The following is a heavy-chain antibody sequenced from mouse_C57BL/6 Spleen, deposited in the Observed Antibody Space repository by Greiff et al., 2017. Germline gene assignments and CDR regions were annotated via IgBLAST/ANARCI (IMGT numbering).Heavy chain of an antibody. Sequence: QVQLQQPGAELVKPGASVKMSCKASGYTFTSYWITWVKQRPGQGLEWIGDIYPGSGSPNYNEKLKSKATLTVDTSSNTAYRQLSSLTSEDSAVYYCARGYYYGLDYWGQGTTRTVSS. CDR2: IYPGSGSP. D-gene: IGHD1-1*01. CDR1: GYTFTSYW. CDR3: ARGYYYGLDY. V-gene: IGHV1-55*01. J-gene: IGHJ2*01.